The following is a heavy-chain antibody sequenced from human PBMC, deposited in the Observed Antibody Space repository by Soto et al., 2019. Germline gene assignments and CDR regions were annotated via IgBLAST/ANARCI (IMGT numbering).Heavy chain of an antibody. D-gene: IGHD5-12*01. CDR2: IYYSGTT. V-gene: IGHV4-59*01. J-gene: IGHJ4*02. Sequence: PSETLSLTCTVSGGSISTYYWSWIRQPPGKGLEWIGFIYYSGTTNYNPSLNSRVTISVDTSKNQFSLKLNSVTAADTAVYYCGRDAYRGYEKGYFDYWGPETLVTVPS. CDR3: GRDAYRGYEKGYFDY. CDR1: GGSISTYY.